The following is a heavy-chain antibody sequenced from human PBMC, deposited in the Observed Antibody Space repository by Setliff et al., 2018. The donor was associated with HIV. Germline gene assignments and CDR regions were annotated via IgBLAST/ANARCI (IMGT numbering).Heavy chain of an antibody. CDR1: GDSVSRYS. CDR2: VYANGET. V-gene: IGHV4-4*09. D-gene: IGHD3-10*01. CDR3: ARRKLQDSTITTSNWFDS. J-gene: IGHJ5*01. Sequence: SETLSLTCTVSGDSVSRYSWNWIRQPPGKGLEWIGYVYANGETNYNPSPKSRVTMSADTSRNQFSLSLNSATAADTAVYFCARRKLQDSTITTSNWFDSWGQGILVTVSS.